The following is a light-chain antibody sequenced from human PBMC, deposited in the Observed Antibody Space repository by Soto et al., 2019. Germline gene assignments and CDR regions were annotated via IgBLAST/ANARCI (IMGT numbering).Light chain of an antibody. CDR1: QSVDYD. Sequence: EIVLTQSPATLSLSPGERATLSCRASQSVDYDLVWHQHKPGQAPRLLIYDAPKRATGIPHRFSGSGAGTDFTLTISSLEPEDFEFYYCRQPGDWPRAVDGGNKVE. CDR3: RQPGDWPRA. J-gene: IGKJ4*01. V-gene: IGKV3-11*01. CDR2: DAP.